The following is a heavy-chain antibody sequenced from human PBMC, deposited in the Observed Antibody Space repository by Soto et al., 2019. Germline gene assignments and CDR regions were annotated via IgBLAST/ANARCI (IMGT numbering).Heavy chain of an antibody. D-gene: IGHD3-22*01. CDR2: INPKSGLT. CDR3: ARSRGSGYYKNSFDV. Sequence: ASVKVSCKASGYTFTDSTLHWVRQVPGPGLEYMGWINPKSGLTNCVRKFQGRATMTTDTSINSAFMELTMLRSDDTAVYYCARSRGSGYYKNSFDVWGQGTMVTVSS. CDR1: GYTFTDST. V-gene: IGHV1-2*02. J-gene: IGHJ3*01.